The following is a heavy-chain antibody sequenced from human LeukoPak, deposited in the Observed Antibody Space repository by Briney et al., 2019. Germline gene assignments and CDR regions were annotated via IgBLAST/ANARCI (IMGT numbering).Heavy chain of an antibody. CDR1: GGSVSSYY. J-gene: IGHJ4*02. Sequence: SETLSLTCAVSGGSVSSYYWSWIRQPPGKRLEWIAYISHNGDTNYNPSLKSRVTISLDTSKNQFSLKLSSVTAADTAVFYCARLHCIGDCHFYYFDSWGQGTLATVSS. D-gene: IGHD2-21*02. CDR3: ARLHCIGDCHFYYFDS. CDR2: ISHNGDT. V-gene: IGHV4-59*02.